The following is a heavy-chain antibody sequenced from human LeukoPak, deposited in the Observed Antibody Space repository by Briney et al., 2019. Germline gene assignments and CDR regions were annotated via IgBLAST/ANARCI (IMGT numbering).Heavy chain of an antibody. J-gene: IGHJ4*02. CDR3: ASGGLAAHSDY. CDR2: INTNTGNP. D-gene: IGHD6-6*01. Sequence: ASEKCSCEAAGGTLTRDPMNWVGQVPGQGPEWMGWINTNTGNPTYAQGFTGRFVFSLDTSVSTAYLQISSLKAEDTAVYYCASGGLAAHSDYWGQGTLVTVSS. V-gene: IGHV7-4-1*02. CDR1: GGTLTRDP.